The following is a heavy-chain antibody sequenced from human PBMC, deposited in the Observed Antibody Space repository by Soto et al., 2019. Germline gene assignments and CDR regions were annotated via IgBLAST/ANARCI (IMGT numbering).Heavy chain of an antibody. CDR3: LSWVSAHFDY. CDR1: GFTFYNYD. D-gene: IGHD2-8*01. CDR2: IDYNGGNK. Sequence: EGSLRLSCAASGFTFYNYDMNWVRQAPGKGLEWVSTIDYNGGNKYYADSVKGRFTVSRDNSKDSVDLQMNSLRAEGTAVYYCLSWVSAHFDYWGQGTLVTVSS. J-gene: IGHJ4*02. V-gene: IGHV3-23*01.